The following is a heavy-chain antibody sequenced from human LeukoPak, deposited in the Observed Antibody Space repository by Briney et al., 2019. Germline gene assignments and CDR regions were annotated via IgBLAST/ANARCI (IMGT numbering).Heavy chain of an antibody. CDR2: TYYRSKWYN. D-gene: IGHD6-19*01. V-gene: IGHV6-1*01. J-gene: IGHJ6*03. Sequence: SQTLSLTCAISGDSVSSNSAAWNWIRQSPSRGLEWLGSTYYRSKWYNDYAVSVKSRITINPDTSKNQSSLQLNSAAPEDTAVYYCARDGIAVAGTPMDVWGKGTTVTVSS. CDR1: GDSVSSNSAA. CDR3: ARDGIAVAGTPMDV.